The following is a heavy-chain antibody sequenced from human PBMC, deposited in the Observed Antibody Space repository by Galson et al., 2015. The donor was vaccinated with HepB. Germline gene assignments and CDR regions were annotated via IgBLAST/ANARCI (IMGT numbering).Heavy chain of an antibody. V-gene: IGHV3-23*01. CDR2: ISGPGGTT. D-gene: IGHD5-12*01. Sequence: SLRLSCAASGFTFSSYAMSWVRQAPGQGLEWVSAISGPGGTTYYADSVKGRFTISRDNSKNTLFLQMNSLRAEDTAVYYCAKDRRWSGYDYPTLDYWGQGTLVTVSS. CDR3: AKDRRWSGYDYPTLDY. J-gene: IGHJ4*02. CDR1: GFTFSSYA.